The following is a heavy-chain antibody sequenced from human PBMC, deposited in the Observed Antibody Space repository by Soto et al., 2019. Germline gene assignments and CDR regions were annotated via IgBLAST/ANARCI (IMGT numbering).Heavy chain of an antibody. CDR3: ARSEGDFDWSGYYYYGMDV. CDR2: INHSGST. V-gene: IGHV4-34*01. D-gene: IGHD3-9*01. J-gene: IGHJ6*02. Sequence: SETLSLTCAVYGGSFSGYYWSWIRQPPGKGLEWVGEINHSGSTNYNPSLKGRVTISVDTSKNQFSLKLSSVTAADTAVYYCARSEGDFDWSGYYYYGMDVWGQGTTVTVSS. CDR1: GGSFSGYY.